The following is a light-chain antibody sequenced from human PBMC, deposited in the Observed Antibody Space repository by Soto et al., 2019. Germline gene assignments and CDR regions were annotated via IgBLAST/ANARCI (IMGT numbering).Light chain of an antibody. Sequence: DIQLTQYPSSLSASVGDTVTITCRASQTISTYLLWYHQKPGRAPNLLIYNASTLHSGVPSKFSGSGSGTDFTHTISGLQPEDFATYHCQQTYSDISFGGGTKVDIK. CDR2: NAS. J-gene: IGKJ4*01. CDR1: QTISTY. V-gene: IGKV1-39*01. CDR3: QQTYSDIS.